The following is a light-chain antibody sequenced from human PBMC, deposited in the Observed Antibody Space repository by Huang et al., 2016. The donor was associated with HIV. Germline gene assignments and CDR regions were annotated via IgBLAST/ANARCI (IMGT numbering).Light chain of an antibody. CDR3: LQYNDWPRS. CDR1: HSVNSN. V-gene: IGKV3-15*01. CDR2: GAS. J-gene: IGKJ4*01. Sequence: EILLTQSPATLSVSPGDRATLSCGASHSVNSNLAGYQQRPGQAPRLLIYGASTRATGIPDRFSGGGSGTEFTLIISSLQSEDFAVYYCLQYNDWPRSFGGGTKVVIK.